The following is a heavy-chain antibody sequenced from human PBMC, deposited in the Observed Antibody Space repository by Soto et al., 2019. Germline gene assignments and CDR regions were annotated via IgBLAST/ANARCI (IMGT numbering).Heavy chain of an antibody. CDR3: ARFSVVAAYFDY. Sequence: QVQLVQSGAEVKKPGSSVKVSCKASGGTFSSYTISWVRQAPGQGLEWMGRIIPILGIANYAQKFQGRVTITADKSTSTAYMELSRLRSEDTAVYYCARFSVVAAYFDYWGQGTLVTVSS. CDR1: GGTFSSYT. V-gene: IGHV1-69*02. J-gene: IGHJ4*02. D-gene: IGHD2-15*01. CDR2: IIPILGIA.